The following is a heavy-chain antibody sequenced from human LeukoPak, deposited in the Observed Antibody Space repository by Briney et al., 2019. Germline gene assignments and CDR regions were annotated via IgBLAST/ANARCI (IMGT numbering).Heavy chain of an antibody. V-gene: IGHV5-51*01. CDR3: ARRPTGRNYYFDY. CDR2: IYPGDSDT. D-gene: IGHD1-1*01. Sequence: GESLKISCKSSGYSFTTYWIGWGRQVPGKGLEGMGIIYPGDSDTRYSPSFQGQVTISVDKFISTAYLQWTSLKASDTAMYYCARRPTGRNYYFDYWGQGALVTVSS. CDR1: GYSFTTYW. J-gene: IGHJ4*02.